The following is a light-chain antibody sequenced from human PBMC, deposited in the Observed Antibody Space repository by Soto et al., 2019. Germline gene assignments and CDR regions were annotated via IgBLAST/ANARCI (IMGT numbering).Light chain of an antibody. CDR1: SSDFGGYNY. J-gene: IGLJ1*01. V-gene: IGLV2-14*03. Sequence: QSALTQPASVSGSPGQSISISCAGISSDFGGYNYVSWYQQHPGKVPKLLIYDDNNRPSGVSNRFSGSKSGNTASLTISGLQVEDEAAYYCSSFTYTSTGVFGTGTKVTVL. CDR3: SSFTYTSTGV. CDR2: DDN.